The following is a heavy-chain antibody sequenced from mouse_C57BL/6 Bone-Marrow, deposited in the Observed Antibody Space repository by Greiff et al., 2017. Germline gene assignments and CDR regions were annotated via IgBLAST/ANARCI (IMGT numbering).Heavy chain of an antibody. V-gene: IGHV1-69*01. D-gene: IGHD2-3*01. CDR1: GYTFTSYW. CDR2: IDPSDSYT. Sequence: QLQQPGAELVMPGASVKLSCKASGYTFTSYWMHWVKQRPGQGLEWIGEIDPSDSYTNYNQKFKGKSTLTVDKSSSTAYMQLSSLTSEDSAVYYCARSEDGYSPWFAYWGQGTLVTVSA. CDR3: ARSEDGYSPWFAY. J-gene: IGHJ3*01.